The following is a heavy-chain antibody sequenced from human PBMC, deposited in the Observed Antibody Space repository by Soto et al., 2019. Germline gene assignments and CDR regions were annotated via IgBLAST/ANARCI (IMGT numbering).Heavy chain of an antibody. D-gene: IGHD5-12*01. CDR1: VCTFRSYA. CDR2: IIPIFGTA. CDR3: ARDNLEGRDGYNHFDY. V-gene: IGHV1-69*13. J-gene: IGHJ4*02. Sequence: SVKVSCKASVCTFRSYAISCVRQAPGQGLEWMGGIIPIFGTANYAQKFQGRVTITADESTSTAYMELSSLRSEDTAGYYCARDNLEGRDGYNHFDYWGQGTLVTVSS.